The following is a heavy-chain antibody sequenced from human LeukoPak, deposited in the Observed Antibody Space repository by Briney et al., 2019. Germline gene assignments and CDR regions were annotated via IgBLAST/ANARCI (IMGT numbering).Heavy chain of an antibody. CDR3: ARDREQWLVRRFDY. CDR1: GFSFSDYN. Sequence: GGSLRLSCAASGFSFSDYNMNWVRQAPGKGLEWVSSISSGSSHTYYADSVKGRFTISRDNAKNSLYLQMNSLRAEDTAVYYCARDREQWLVRRFDYWGQGTLVTVSS. D-gene: IGHD6-19*01. CDR2: ISSGSSHT. J-gene: IGHJ4*02. V-gene: IGHV3-21*06.